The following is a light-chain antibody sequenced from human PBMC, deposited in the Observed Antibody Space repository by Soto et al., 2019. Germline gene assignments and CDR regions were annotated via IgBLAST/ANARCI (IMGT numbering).Light chain of an antibody. J-gene: IGKJ5*01. Sequence: ERSSLSCRASQSVSSSYLAWYQQKPGQAPRLLIYGASSGATGIPDRFSGRRTETDVTVTIYRLSPEDFALYSCHCSGNSRSTFGQGTRLEIK. V-gene: IGKV3-20*01. CDR1: QSVSSSY. CDR2: GAS. CDR3: HCSGNSRST.